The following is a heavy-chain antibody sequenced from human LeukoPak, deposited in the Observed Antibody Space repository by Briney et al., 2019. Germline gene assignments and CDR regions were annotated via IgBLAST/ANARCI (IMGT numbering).Heavy chain of an antibody. CDR1: GYTFTNYW. CDR3: AKSDYGDYRNWFDP. CDR2: IYPGDSDT. V-gene: IGHV5-51*01. Sequence: GESLKISCKGSGYTFTNYWIGWVRQMPGKGLEYMGIIYPGDSDTRYSPSFQGQVTISADKSISTAYLQWSSLKASDTAMYYCAKSDYGDYRNWFDPWGQGTLVTVSS. J-gene: IGHJ5*02. D-gene: IGHD4-17*01.